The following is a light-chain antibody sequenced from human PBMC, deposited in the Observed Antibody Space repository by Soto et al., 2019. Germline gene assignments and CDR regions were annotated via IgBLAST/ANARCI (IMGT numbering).Light chain of an antibody. CDR1: QSVGSY. Sequence: EIVLTQSPATLSLSPGERATLSCRASQSVGSYLAWYQQKPGQAPRLLIYGTSNRATGTPGRFNGSGSETDFTLTISSLEPEDCGVYYCQHRGKWPRTFGQGTKLEIK. J-gene: IGKJ2*01. V-gene: IGKV3-11*01. CDR3: QHRGKWPRT. CDR2: GTS.